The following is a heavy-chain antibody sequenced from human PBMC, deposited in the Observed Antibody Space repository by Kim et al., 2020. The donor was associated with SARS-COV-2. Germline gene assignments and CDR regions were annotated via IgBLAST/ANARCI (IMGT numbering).Heavy chain of an antibody. CDR1: GGTFSSYA. J-gene: IGHJ6*02. D-gene: IGHD6-19*01. CDR2: IIPIFGTA. V-gene: IGHV1-69*13. Sequence: SVKVSCKASGGTFSSYAISWVRQAPGQGLEWMGGIIPIFGTANYAQKFQGRVTITADESTSTAYMELSSLRSEDTAVYYCASQPLAVAGTSRYYYGMDVWGQGTTVTVSS. CDR3: ASQPLAVAGTSRYYYGMDV.